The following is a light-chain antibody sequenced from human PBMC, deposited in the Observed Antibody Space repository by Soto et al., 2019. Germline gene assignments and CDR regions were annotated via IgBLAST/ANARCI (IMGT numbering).Light chain of an antibody. J-gene: IGKJ1*01. CDR2: GAS. CDR1: QSVSSSY. V-gene: IGKV3-20*01. Sequence: EIGLTHSPGTLSLYQGERATLSCRASQSVSSSYLAWYQQKPGQAPRLLIYGASSRATGIPDRFSGSGSGTDFTLTISRLEPEDFAVYFCQQYGSSPRTFGQGTKVDIK. CDR3: QQYGSSPRT.